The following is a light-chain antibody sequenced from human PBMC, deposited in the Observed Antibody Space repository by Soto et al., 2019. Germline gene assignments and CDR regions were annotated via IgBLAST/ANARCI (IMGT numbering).Light chain of an antibody. V-gene: IGKV3-15*01. Sequence: EIVMTQSPATLSVSPGERATLSCRASQSVSSNLACYQQKTGQAPRLLIYAASTRATGIPARFSVRGSGTEFTLTISSLQSEDFAVYYCQQYNNWPPGTFCQGTKVEIK. CDR1: QSVSSN. CDR2: AAS. J-gene: IGKJ1*01. CDR3: QQYNNWPPGT.